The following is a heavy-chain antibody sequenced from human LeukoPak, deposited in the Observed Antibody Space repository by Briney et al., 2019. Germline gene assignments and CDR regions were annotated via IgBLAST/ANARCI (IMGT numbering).Heavy chain of an antibody. D-gene: IGHD1-1*01. V-gene: IGHV3-23*01. CDR2: ISGNGDTT. CDR3: VKDVNWSTY. J-gene: IGHJ4*02. CDR1: GFTFSSYA. Sequence: GGSLRLSCAASGFTFSSYAMIWVRQAPGKGLEWVSVISGNGDTTYYADSMKGRFTISRDNSRNTVYLQMNSQRGDDTAVYYCVKDVNWSTYWGQGTLVTVSS.